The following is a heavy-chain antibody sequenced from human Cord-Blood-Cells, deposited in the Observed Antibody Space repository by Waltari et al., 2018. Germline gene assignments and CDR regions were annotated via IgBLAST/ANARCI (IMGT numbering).Heavy chain of an antibody. CDR3: AREYGSGSYYDY. CDR1: GGSISRGGYY. V-gene: IGHV4-31*03. D-gene: IGHD3-10*01. J-gene: IGHJ4*02. Sequence: QVQLQESGPGLVKPSQTLSRPCTVSGGSISRGGYYWSWIRQHPGKGLEWIGYIYYSGSTYYNPSLKSRVTISVDTSKNQFSLKLSSVTAADTAVYYCAREYGSGSYYDYWGQGTLVTVSS. CDR2: IYYSGST.